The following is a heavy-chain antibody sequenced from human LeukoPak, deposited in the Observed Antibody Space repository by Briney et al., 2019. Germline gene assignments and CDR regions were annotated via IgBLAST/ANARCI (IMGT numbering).Heavy chain of an antibody. D-gene: IGHD1-26*01. CDR3: ARGSYGWFDP. V-gene: IGHV4-59*01. J-gene: IGHJ5*02. CDR1: GDSISSYF. Sequence: SETLSLTCTLSGDSISSYFWTWIRQPPGKGLEWIGFIYHSGTSSYNPSLKSRLTMSVDTSKNQVSLKLNSVTAADTAIYCCARGSYGWFDPWGQGTLVTVSS. CDR2: IYHSGTS.